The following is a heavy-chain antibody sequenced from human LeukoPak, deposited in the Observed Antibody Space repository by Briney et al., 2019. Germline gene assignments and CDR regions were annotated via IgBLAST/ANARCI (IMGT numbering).Heavy chain of an antibody. Sequence: PGGSLRLSCAASGFTFSSYAMSWVRQAPGKGLEWVAVISYDGSNKYYADSVKGRFTISRDNSKNTLYLQMNSLRAEDTAVYYCAKEEDEGYCSGGSCYSFFDYWGQGTLVTVSS. CDR2: ISYDGSNK. D-gene: IGHD2-15*01. CDR1: GFTFSSYA. CDR3: AKEEDEGYCSGGSCYSFFDY. V-gene: IGHV3-30*18. J-gene: IGHJ4*02.